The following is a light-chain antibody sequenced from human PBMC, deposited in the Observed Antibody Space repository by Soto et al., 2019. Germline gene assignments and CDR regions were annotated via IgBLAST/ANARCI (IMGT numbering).Light chain of an antibody. J-gene: IGKJ1*01. CDR1: QDIGNV. V-gene: IGKV1-6*01. CDR2: SAS. CDR3: LKDTNFILT. Sequence: AVQMTQSPPSLSASVGDTVIITCRASQDIGNVLGWYQQKPGKAPKLLIYSASTLQSGVPPRFSGSGSGTEFTLSISSLQPEDFATYYCLKDTNFILTFGQGTMVDLK.